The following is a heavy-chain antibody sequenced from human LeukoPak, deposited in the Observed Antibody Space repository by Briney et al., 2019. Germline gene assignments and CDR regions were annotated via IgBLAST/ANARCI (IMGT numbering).Heavy chain of an antibody. D-gene: IGHD6-13*01. J-gene: IGHJ5*02. Sequence: PAASVKVSCKASGYTFTGYYMHWVRQAPGQGLEWMGWINPNSGGTNYAQKFQGRVTMTRDTSISTAYMELSRLRSDDTAVYYCARDLFPIAAGGTIGNWFDPWGQGTLVTVS. CDR1: GYTFTGYY. CDR2: INPNSGGT. CDR3: ARDLFPIAAGGTIGNWFDP. V-gene: IGHV1-2*02.